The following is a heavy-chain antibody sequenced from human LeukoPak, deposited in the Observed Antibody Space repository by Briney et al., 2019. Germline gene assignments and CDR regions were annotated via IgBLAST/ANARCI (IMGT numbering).Heavy chain of an antibody. CDR2: FYPIFGTA. V-gene: IGHV1-69*05. Sequence: SVTVSFTSSGSTFSIYAFCWVRQPHGPGPELMWGFYPIFGTANYAQKFQGRVTSATDESTSTAYMELSSLRSENTAVYYGAREPVNNDFWSGYLDYWGQGTLVTVSS. CDR1: GSTFSIYA. CDR3: AREPVNNDFWSGYLDY. J-gene: IGHJ4*02. D-gene: IGHD3-3*01.